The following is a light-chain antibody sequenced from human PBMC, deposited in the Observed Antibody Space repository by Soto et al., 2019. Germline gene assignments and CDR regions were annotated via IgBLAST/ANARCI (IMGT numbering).Light chain of an antibody. CDR1: QSVSSS. Sequence: EVVMTQSPATLSVFPGERVTLSCRASQSVSSSLAWYQQKPGQAPRLLIYSAFTRASGTPARFSGSGSGTEFTITISSLESEDFAVYYCQQYINGYTFGQGTKLEIK. CDR2: SAF. CDR3: QQYINGYT. V-gene: IGKV3-15*01. J-gene: IGKJ2*01.